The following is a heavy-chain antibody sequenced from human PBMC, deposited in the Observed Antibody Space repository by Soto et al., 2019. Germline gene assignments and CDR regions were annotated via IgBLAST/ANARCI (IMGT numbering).Heavy chain of an antibody. D-gene: IGHD2-2*01. CDR2: VNAGNGNT. Sequence: QVQLVQSGAEVEKPGASVKVSCKASRYSFSNYAVHWVRQAPGQRLEWMGWVNAGNGNTRYSQNFQGRVTITRDTSARTAYLELSSLRSEDTAVYYCARGHLAVVPVASWYYYMDVWGKGTTVTVSS. J-gene: IGHJ6*03. CDR3: ARGHLAVVPVASWYYYMDV. CDR1: RYSFSNYA. V-gene: IGHV1-3*01.